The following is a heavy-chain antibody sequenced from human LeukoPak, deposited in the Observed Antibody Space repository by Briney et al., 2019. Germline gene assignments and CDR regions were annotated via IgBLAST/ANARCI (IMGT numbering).Heavy chain of an antibody. V-gene: IGHV4-4*02. D-gene: IGHD5-12*01. Sequence: PSETLSLTCAVSGGSISRSNWWSWVRQPPGKGLEWIGEINHSGSTNYNPSLKSRVTISVDTSKNQFSLKLSSVTAADTAVYYCARGRVAPYYYYGMDVWGQGTTVTVSS. J-gene: IGHJ6*02. CDR1: GGSISRSNW. CDR2: INHSGST. CDR3: ARGRVAPYYYYGMDV.